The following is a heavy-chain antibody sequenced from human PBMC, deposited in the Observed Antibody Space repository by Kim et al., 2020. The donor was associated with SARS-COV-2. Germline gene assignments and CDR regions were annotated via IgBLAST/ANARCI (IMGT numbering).Heavy chain of an antibody. J-gene: IGHJ4*02. CDR3: ARFCVWQWLEPDY. CDR1: GGSISSSSYY. CDR2: IYYSGST. Sequence: SETLSLTCTVSGGSISSSSYYWGWIRQPPGKGLEWIGSIYYSGSTYYNPSLKSRVTISVDTSKNQFSLKLSSVTAADTAVYYCARFCVWQWLEPDYWGQGTLVTVSS. V-gene: IGHV4-39*07. D-gene: IGHD6-19*01.